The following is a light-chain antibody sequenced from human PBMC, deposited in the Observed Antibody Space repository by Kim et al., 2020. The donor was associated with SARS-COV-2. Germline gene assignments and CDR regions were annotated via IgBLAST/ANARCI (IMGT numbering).Light chain of an antibody. J-gene: IGKJ2*01. CDR1: QGISTY. CDR2: AAS. CDR3: QQYYDYPFS. Sequence: ASTGDRVTFTCRASQGISTYLAWYQQKAGQAPRLLIYAASTLQSGVPSRFSGTGSGTDFTLTISCLQSEDFGSYYCQQYYDYPFSFGQGTKVDIK. V-gene: IGKV1-8*01.